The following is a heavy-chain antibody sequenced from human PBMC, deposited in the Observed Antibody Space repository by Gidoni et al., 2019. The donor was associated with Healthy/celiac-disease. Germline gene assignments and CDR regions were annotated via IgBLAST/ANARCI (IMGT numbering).Heavy chain of an antibody. CDR2: IYYSGST. CDR3: ARAPRYNWNYGYYYYYMDV. J-gene: IGHJ6*03. CDR1: GGSFSSGGSS. V-gene: IGHV4-31*03. D-gene: IGHD1-7*01. Sequence: QVQLQESGPGLVKPSQTLSLTCTVSGGSFSSGGSSWRWIRQHPGKGLEWIGYIYYSGSTYYNPALKRRVTISVDTSKNQFSLKLSSVTAADTAVYYCARAPRYNWNYGYYYYYMDVWGKGTTVTVSS.